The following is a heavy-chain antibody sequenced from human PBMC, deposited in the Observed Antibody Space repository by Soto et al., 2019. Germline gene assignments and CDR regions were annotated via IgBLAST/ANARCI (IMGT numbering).Heavy chain of an antibody. CDR1: GGTFSSYT. D-gene: IGHD1-1*01. CDR2: IIPILGIA. CDR3: ARGTTGTTGSWFDP. J-gene: IGHJ5*02. Sequence: QVQLVQSGAEVKKPGSSVKVSCKASGGTFSSYTISWVRQAPGQGLEWMGRIIPILGIANYAQKFQGRVTXXAXKXXSTAYMELSSLRSEDTAVYYCARGTTGTTGSWFDPWGQGTLVTVSS. V-gene: IGHV1-69*02.